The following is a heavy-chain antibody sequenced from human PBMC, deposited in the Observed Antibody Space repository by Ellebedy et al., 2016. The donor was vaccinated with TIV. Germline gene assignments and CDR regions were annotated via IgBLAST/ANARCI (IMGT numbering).Heavy chain of an antibody. J-gene: IGHJ4*02. CDR1: GFNFDDHG. Sequence: GESLKISCAASGFNFDDHGMSWVRQVPGKGLQWVSGITWNGENTGYADSVKGRFTISRDNAEKFVYLQMNSLRVEDTALDYCARDPNYSGWYQFDFWGQGALVIVSS. CDR3: ARDPNYSGWYQFDF. D-gene: IGHD6-19*01. CDR2: ITWNGENT. V-gene: IGHV3-20*04.